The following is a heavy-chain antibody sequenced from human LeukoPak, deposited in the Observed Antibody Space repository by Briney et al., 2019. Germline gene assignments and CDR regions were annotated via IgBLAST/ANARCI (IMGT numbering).Heavy chain of an antibody. CDR1: GFTFSSYG. CDR2: IRYVGSNK. CDR3: ARAPTVLVGYCSSSSCQADY. Sequence: GGSLRLSCAASGFTFSSYGMHWVRQAPGKGLEWVTFIRYVGSNKYYADSVKGGFTISRDNSKNTLYLQMNSLRAEDTAVYYCARAPTVLVGYCSSSSCQADYWGQGTLVTVSS. D-gene: IGHD2-2*01. V-gene: IGHV3-30*02. J-gene: IGHJ4*02.